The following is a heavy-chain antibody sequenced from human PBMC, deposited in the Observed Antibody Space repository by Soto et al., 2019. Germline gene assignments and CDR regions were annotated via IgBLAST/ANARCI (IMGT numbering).Heavy chain of an antibody. D-gene: IGHD1-20*01. CDR1: GGSFSGYY. Sequence: QVQLQQWGAGLLKPSETLSLTCAVYGGSFSGYYWSWIRQPPGKGLEWIGEINNSGSTNYNPSLRSRLTLRVDTARNQFTLKLSSVTAAATAVYYCARDRRVTGTAWFDHWGQGTLVTVSS. CDR2: INNSGST. CDR3: ARDRRVTGTAWFDH. J-gene: IGHJ5*02. V-gene: IGHV4-34*01.